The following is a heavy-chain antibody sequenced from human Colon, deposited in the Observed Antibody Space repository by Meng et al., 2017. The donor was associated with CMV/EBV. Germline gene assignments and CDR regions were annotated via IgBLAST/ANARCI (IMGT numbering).Heavy chain of an antibody. CDR3: AKGVTSGSPYRAFDL. D-gene: IGHD3-22*01. V-gene: IGHV3-23*01. CDR2: FDVNGGGAT. CDR1: GFSFSTFT. J-gene: IGHJ3*01. Sequence: GESLKISCVASGFSFSTFTMGWVRQAPGKGLEWVSTFDVNGGGATLYTDSVKGRFTISRDTSENTLYLQMNSLRVDDTALYYCAKGVTSGSPYRAFDLLGQGTKVTVSS.